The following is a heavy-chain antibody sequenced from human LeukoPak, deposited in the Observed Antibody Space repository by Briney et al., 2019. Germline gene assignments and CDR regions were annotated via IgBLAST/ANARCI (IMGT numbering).Heavy chain of an antibody. CDR2: INPNSGGT. V-gene: IGHV1-2*02. J-gene: IGHJ4*02. Sequence: ASVKVSCKASGYSFIVYYIHWVRQAPGRGLEWMGWINPNSGGTNYAQRFLGRVTMTRDTSITTAYMELSRLRSDDTAVYYCASLYGDYVASDYWGQGTLVTVSS. D-gene: IGHD4-17*01. CDR3: ASLYGDYVASDY. CDR1: GYSFIVYY.